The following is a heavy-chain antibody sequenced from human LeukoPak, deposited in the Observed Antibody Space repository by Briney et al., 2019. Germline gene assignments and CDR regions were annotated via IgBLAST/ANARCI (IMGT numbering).Heavy chain of an antibody. CDR1: GFTFSSNG. Sequence: PGRTQRLSCAASGFTFSSNGMHWVRQAPGKGLEWVAVIYNDGSNKYYADSVKGRFTTSRDNSKNTLYLQMNSVRAEETAIYYCAKGSSGYIYGDYWGQGTLVTVSS. J-gene: IGHJ4*02. CDR3: AKGSSGYIYGDY. D-gene: IGHD5-18*01. V-gene: IGHV3-30*18. CDR2: IYNDGSNK.